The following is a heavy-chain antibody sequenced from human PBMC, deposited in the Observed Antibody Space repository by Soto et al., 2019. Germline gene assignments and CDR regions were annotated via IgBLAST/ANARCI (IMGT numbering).Heavy chain of an antibody. CDR2: IDPSGGAT. V-gene: IGHV1-46*03. D-gene: IGHD6-19*01. CDR3: SRGLWQWLFDY. CDR1: GYTFTSHY. Sequence: QVQLVQSGAEVKKPGASVMVSCRASGYTFTSHYMHWVRQAPGQGLEWMGMIDPSGGATTYAQKFQGRVTITRDTSTPTVYMELSSLRPEDTAVYSCSRGLWQWLFDYWGQGTLVTVSS. J-gene: IGHJ4*02.